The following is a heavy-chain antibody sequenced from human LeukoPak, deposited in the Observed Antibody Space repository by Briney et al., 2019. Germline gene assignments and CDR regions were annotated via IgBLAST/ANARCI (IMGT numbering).Heavy chain of an antibody. V-gene: IGHV1-18*01. CDR2: ISAYNGNT. Sequence: ASVKVSCKASGYTFTSYGISWVRQAPGQGLEWMGWISAYNGNTNYAQKLQGRVTMTTDTSTSTAYMELRSPRSDDTAVYYCAYCSSTSCNPPTLDYWGQGTLVTVSS. CDR1: GYTFTSYG. CDR3: AYCSSTSCNPPTLDY. D-gene: IGHD2-2*01. J-gene: IGHJ4*02.